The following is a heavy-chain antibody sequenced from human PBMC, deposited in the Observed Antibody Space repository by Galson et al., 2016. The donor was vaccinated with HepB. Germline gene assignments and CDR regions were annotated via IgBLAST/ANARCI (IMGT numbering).Heavy chain of an antibody. CDR2: IIPFFGTA. CDR3: ARVVNLAFDI. CDR1: GGTFSSYA. V-gene: IGHV1-69*06. J-gene: IGHJ3*02. Sequence: SVKVSCKASGGTFSSYAISWVRQAPGQGLEWMGGIIPFFGTANYPQKVQGRVTITADKSTTTAYMELSSLTSEDTAVYYCARVVNLAFDIWGQGTMVTVSS. D-gene: IGHD3-22*01.